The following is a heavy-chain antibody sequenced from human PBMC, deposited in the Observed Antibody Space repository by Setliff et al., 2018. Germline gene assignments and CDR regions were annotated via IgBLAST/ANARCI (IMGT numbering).Heavy chain of an antibody. Sequence: PSETLSLTCNVSGDSISSYSWSWIRQAPGKGLEWIGYLYYSGNTNYNPSLKSRVTISGDTSQNYFSLKLTSVTEADTAVYYCARGPPGYYYYMNVWGQGTTVTVSS. CDR1: GDSISSYS. J-gene: IGHJ6*03. V-gene: IGHV4-59*01. CDR2: LYYSGNT. CDR3: ARGPPGYYYYMNV.